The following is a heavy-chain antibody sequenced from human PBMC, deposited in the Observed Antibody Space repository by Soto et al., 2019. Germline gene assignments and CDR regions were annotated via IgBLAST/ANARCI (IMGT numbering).Heavy chain of an antibody. Sequence: SETLSLTCTVSGGSISSGGYYWSWIRQHPGKGLEWIGYIYYSGSTYYNPSLKSRVTISVDTSKNQFSLKLSSVTAADTAVYYCAVQYIAQGGNWFDPWGQGTLVTASS. V-gene: IGHV4-31*03. J-gene: IGHJ5*02. CDR2: IYYSGST. D-gene: IGHD3-16*01. CDR1: GGSISSGGYY. CDR3: AVQYIAQGGNWFDP.